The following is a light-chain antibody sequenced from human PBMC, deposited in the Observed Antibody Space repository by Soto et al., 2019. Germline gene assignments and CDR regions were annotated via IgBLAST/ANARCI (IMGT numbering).Light chain of an antibody. J-gene: IGKJ3*01. CDR2: DTS. V-gene: IGKV1-33*01. CDR3: QQYYNVPFT. Sequence: MTQSPSSLSASVGDRVTITCQASQDISKYLNWYQQKPGKAPKLLIYDTSNLETGVPSRFSGSGSGTDFTFTISSLQPEDIATYSCQQYYNVPFTFGPGTKVDIK. CDR1: QDISKY.